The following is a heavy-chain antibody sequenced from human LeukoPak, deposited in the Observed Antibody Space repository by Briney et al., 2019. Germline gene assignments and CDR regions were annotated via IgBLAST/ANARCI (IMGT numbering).Heavy chain of an antibody. CDR1: GFTFSAYA. D-gene: IGHD3-9*01. CDR2: ISRSGSST. J-gene: IGHJ2*01. Sequence: GGSLRLSCAASGFTFSAYAMSWVRQAPGRGLEWVSAISRSGSSTDYADSVKGRFTISRDNSKNTLYLQMNSLRPEDTAVYYCAKGGDILTGYYLYWYFDLWGRGTLVTVSS. CDR3: AKGGDILTGYYLYWYFDL. V-gene: IGHV3-23*01.